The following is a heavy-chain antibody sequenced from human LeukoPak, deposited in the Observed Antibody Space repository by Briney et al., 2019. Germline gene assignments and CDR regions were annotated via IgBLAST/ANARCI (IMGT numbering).Heavy chain of an antibody. CDR1: GGSISSISYY. CDR3: ARHGSGSYYNY. J-gene: IGHJ4*02. Sequence: SETLSLTCSVSGGSISSISYYWGWIRQPPGKGLEWIGSMYYSGSIYYNPSLKSRVTISVDTSKNQFSLKLSSVTAADTAVYYCARHGSGSYYNYWGQGTLVTVSS. V-gene: IGHV4-39*01. CDR2: MYYSGSI. D-gene: IGHD3-10*01.